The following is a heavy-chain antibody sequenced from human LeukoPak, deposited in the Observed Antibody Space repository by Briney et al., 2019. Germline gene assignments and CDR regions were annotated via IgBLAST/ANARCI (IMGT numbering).Heavy chain of an antibody. V-gene: IGHV1-46*01. CDR1: GYTFTSYY. J-gene: IGHJ4*02. D-gene: IGHD2-8*01. CDR3: ARDFRYCTNGVCSYFDY. Sequence: ASVKVSCKASGYTFTSYYMHWVRQAPGQGLEWMGIINPSGGSTSYAQKFQGRVTMTRDMSTSTVCMELSSLRSEDTAVYYCARDFRYCTNGVCSYFDYWGQGTLVTVSS. CDR2: INPSGGST.